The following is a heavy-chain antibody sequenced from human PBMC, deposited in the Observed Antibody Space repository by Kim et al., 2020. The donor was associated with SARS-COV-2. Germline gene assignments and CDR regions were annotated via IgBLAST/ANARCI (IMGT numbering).Heavy chain of an antibody. J-gene: IGHJ6*02. CDR1: GFTFSNAW. V-gene: IGHV3-15*01. D-gene: IGHD3-22*01. Sequence: GGSLRLSCAASGFTFSNAWMNWVRQAPGKGLEWVGRIKSKTDGGTTDYAAPVKGRFTIPRDDSKNTLYLQMNSLKTEDTAVYYCTTGAYYYDTSGFFFPKDYYYDGMDVWGQGTTVTVSS. CDR2: IKSKTDGGTT. CDR3: TTGAYYYDTSGFFFPKDYYYDGMDV.